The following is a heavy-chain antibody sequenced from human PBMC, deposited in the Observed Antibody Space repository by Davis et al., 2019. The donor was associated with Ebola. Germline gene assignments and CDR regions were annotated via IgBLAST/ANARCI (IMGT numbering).Heavy chain of an antibody. CDR1: GFTFSAYD. CDR3: AREPIAGAFDV. Sequence: GESLKISCAASGFTFSAYDMHWVHQAPGKGLEWVSAIGTAGDTYYPGSVKGRFTISRENAKNSLYLQMNSLRAGDTTVYYCAREPIAGAFDVWGQGTMVTVSS. J-gene: IGHJ3*01. CDR2: IGTAGDT. D-gene: IGHD2-21*01. V-gene: IGHV3-13*01.